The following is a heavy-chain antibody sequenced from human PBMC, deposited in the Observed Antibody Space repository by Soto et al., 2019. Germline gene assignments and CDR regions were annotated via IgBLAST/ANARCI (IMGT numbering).Heavy chain of an antibody. D-gene: IGHD2-15*01. J-gene: IGHJ6*01. CDR1: GYTLNTYY. Sequence: ASVKVSCKASGYTLNTYYMHWVRQAPGQGPEWMGIINPRGGSTTYAQNFQDRVTMTRDTSSSTVYMELSSLRSEDTAVYYCARGGGFSPYYYNLDVWGQGITVTVSS. V-gene: IGHV1-46*02. CDR2: INPRGGST. CDR3: ARGGGFSPYYYNLDV.